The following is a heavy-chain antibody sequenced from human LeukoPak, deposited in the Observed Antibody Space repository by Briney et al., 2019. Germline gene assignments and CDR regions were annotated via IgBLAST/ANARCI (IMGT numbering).Heavy chain of an antibody. Sequence: GGSLRLSCAASGFTFSSYAMSWVRQAPGKGLEWVSAISGSGGSTYYADSVKGRFTISRDNSKNTLYLQMNSLRAEDTAVYYCAKPRIGIAAAGESFFDYWGQGTLVTVSS. CDR1: GFTFSSYA. D-gene: IGHD6-13*01. CDR2: ISGSGGST. J-gene: IGHJ4*02. V-gene: IGHV3-23*01. CDR3: AKPRIGIAAAGESFFDY.